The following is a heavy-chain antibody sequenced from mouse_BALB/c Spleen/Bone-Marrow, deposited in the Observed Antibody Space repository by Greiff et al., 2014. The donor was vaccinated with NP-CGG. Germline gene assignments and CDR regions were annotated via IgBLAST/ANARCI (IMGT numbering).Heavy chain of an antibody. CDR2: IWADGST. Sequence: VKLMESGPGLVAPSQSLSITCTVSGFSLTSYGVHWVRQPPGKGLEWLGVIWADGSTNYNSALMSRLSISKDNSKSQFFLKMNSLQTDDTAMYYCSRITTATGAMDYWGQGTSVTVSS. CDR3: SRITTATGAMDY. J-gene: IGHJ4*01. CDR1: GFSLTSYG. V-gene: IGHV2-9*02. D-gene: IGHD1-2*01.